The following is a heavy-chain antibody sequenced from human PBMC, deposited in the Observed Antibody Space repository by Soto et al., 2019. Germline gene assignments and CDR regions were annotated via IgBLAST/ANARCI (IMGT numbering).Heavy chain of an antibody. CDR1: GFTFSSYG. CDR3: ARVVITLYYYYMDV. CDR2: MTSGGSTK. V-gene: IGHV3-48*01. Sequence: GGSLRLSCAASGFTFSSYGMHWVRQAPGKGLEWVSYMTSGGSTKYYADSVKGRFTISRDNAKNSLYLQMNSLRAEDTAVYYCARVVITLYYYYMDVWGKGTTVTVSS. D-gene: IGHD3-22*01. J-gene: IGHJ6*03.